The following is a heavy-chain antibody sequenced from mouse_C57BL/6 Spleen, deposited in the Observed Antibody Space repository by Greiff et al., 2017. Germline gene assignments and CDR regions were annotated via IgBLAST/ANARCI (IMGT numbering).Heavy chain of an antibody. CDR1: GFSLTSYG. Sequence: VNVVESGPGLVQPSQSLSITCTVSGFSLTSYGVHWVRQSPGKGLEWLGVIWSGGSTDYNAAFISRLSISKDNSKSQVFFKMNSLQADYTAIYYCARKGGLLPYYAMGYWGQGPSVTVSS. CDR2: IWSGGST. D-gene: IGHD2-3*01. J-gene: IGHJ4*01. V-gene: IGHV2-2*01. CDR3: ARKGGLLPYYAMGY.